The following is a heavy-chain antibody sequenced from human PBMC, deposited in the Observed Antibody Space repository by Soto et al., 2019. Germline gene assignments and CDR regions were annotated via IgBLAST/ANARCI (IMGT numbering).Heavy chain of an antibody. CDR2: ISGSGDST. CDR1: GFTFSSYA. V-gene: IGHV3-23*01. CDR3: AKTRGAMIYAISVYGMDV. Sequence: GGSLRLSCAASGFTFSSYAMSWVRQAPGKGLEWVSAISGSGDSTYYADSVKGRFTISRDNSKNTLYLQINSLRAEDTAVYYCAKTRGAMIYAISVYGMDVWGQGTTVTVSS. J-gene: IGHJ6*02. D-gene: IGHD2-8*01.